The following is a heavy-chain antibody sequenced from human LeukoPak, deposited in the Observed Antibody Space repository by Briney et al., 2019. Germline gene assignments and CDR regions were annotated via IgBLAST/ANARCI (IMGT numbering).Heavy chain of an antibody. CDR3: AKGPMTTVTTTAY. J-gene: IGHJ4*02. V-gene: IGHV3-23*01. CDR1: GFTFSSYS. CDR2: ISGSGGST. Sequence: PGGSLRLSCAASGFTFSSYSMTWVRQAPGKGLEWVSAISGSGGSTYYADSVKGRFTISRDNSKNTLFLHMNSLRAEDTAVYYCAKGPMTTVTTTAYWGQGTLVTVSS. D-gene: IGHD4-17*01.